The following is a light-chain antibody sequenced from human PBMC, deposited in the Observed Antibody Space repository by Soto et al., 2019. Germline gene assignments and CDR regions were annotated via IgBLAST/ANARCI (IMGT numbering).Light chain of an antibody. V-gene: IGKV1-5*03. Sequence: DIQMTQSPSTLSASVGDRVTITCRASQNINSWLAWYQQKPGKAPNLLIYKASSLETGVPSRFSGSGSGTEFTLTISSLQAEEFASYNCQQYKSYWTFGQGTKVEIK. CDR1: QNINSW. CDR3: QQYKSYWT. CDR2: KAS. J-gene: IGKJ1*01.